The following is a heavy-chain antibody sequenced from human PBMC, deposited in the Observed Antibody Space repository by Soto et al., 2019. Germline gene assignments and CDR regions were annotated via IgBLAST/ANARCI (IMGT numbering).Heavy chain of an antibody. V-gene: IGHV3-23*01. CDR1: GFTFSNYA. D-gene: IGHD3-10*01. Sequence: EVQLLESGGGLVQPGGSLRLSCAAAGFTFSNYALTWVRQSPGKGLEWVSTFSGSGGSTYYADSVRGRFTISRDNSKNSLFLQMNSRRVEDTAIYYCARDWTGGTCPSLAVWGQGTTVSVS. CDR2: FSGSGGST. CDR3: ARDWTGGTCPSLAV. J-gene: IGHJ6*02.